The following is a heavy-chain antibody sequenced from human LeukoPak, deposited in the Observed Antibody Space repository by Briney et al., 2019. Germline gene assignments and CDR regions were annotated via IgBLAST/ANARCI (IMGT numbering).Heavy chain of an antibody. CDR2: IYYSGST. J-gene: IGHJ4*02. D-gene: IGHD3-22*01. Sequence: SETLSLTCTVSGSSISSGDYYWSWIRQPPGKGLEWIGYIYYSGSTYYNPSLKSRVTISVDTSKNQFSLKLSSVTAADTAVYYCASERTYYYDSSGYRWGQGTLVTVSS. CDR1: GSSISSGDYY. CDR3: ASERTYYYDSSGYR. V-gene: IGHV4-30-4*08.